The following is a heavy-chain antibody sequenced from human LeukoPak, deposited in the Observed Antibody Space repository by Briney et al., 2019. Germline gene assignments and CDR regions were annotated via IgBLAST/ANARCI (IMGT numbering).Heavy chain of an antibody. D-gene: IGHD6-13*01. V-gene: IGHV3-30*03. CDR2: ISYDGSNK. CDR3: ASFTLAAPGY. CDR1: GFTFSSYG. J-gene: IGHJ4*02. Sequence: GRSLRLSCAASGFTFSSYGMHWVRQAPGKGLEWVAVISYDGSNKYYADSVKGRFTISRDNSKNTLYLQMNSLRAEDTAVYYCASFTLAAPGYWGQGTLVTVSS.